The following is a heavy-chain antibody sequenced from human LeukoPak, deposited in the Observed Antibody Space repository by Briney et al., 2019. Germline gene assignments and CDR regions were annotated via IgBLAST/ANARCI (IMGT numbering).Heavy chain of an antibody. CDR2: INAYNGNT. V-gene: IGHV1-18*01. CDR3: ARGGPAARLITFGGVTDY. D-gene: IGHD3-16*01. J-gene: IGHJ4*02. CDR1: GYTFTSYG. Sequence: GLVKVSCKASGYTFTSYGISWVRQAPGQGLEWMGWINAYNGNTNYAQKLQGRVTMTTDTSTSTAYMELRNLRSDDTAVYYCARGGPAARLITFGGVTDYWGQGTLVTVSS.